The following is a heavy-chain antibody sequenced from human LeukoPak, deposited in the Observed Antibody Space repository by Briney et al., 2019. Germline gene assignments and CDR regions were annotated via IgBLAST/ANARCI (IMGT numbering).Heavy chain of an antibody. D-gene: IGHD2/OR15-2a*01. CDR1: GFTFSYYW. Sequence: QPGGSLRLSCAASGFTFSYYWVHWVRQAPGKGLVWVSRISDDGSRTTYADSVKGQFAISRDNAKNTLYLQMNSLRAEDTAVYYCARDDGFYSDSSFQDYWGQGTLVTVSS. CDR3: ARDDGFYSDSSFQDY. V-gene: IGHV3-74*01. J-gene: IGHJ4*02. CDR2: ISDDGSRT.